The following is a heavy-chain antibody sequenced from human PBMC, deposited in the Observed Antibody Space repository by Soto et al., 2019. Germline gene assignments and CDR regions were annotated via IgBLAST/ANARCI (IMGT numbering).Heavy chain of an antibody. CDR3: ARDIITGTTRNGY. V-gene: IGHV1-3*01. J-gene: IGHJ4*02. CDR1: GYTFTNYA. D-gene: IGHD1-7*01. CDR2: INADNGNT. Sequence: ASVKVSCKASGYTFTNYAMHWVRQAPGQRLEWMGWINADNGNTKYAQKLQGRVTMTRDTSTSTAYMELRSLRSDDTAVYYCARDIITGTTRNGYWGQGTLVTVSS.